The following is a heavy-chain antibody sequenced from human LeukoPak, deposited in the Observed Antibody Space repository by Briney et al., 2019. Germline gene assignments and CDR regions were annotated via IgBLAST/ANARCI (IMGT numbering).Heavy chain of an antibody. CDR3: VREGGRYGGYDLDY. D-gene: IGHD5-12*01. CDR2: TYYRSKWSK. Sequence: SQTLSLTCAISGDSVSSNSAAWNWIRQSPSRGLEWLGRTYYRSKWSKDYAVSVKSRITISPDTSKNQFSLQLSSVTPDDTAVYYCVREGGRYGGYDLDYWGQGTLVTVSS. CDR1: GDSVSSNSAA. V-gene: IGHV6-1*01. J-gene: IGHJ4*02.